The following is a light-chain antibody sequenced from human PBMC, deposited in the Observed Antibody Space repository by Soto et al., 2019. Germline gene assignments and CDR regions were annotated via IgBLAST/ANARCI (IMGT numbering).Light chain of an antibody. J-gene: IGKJ1*01. CDR1: QSISSN. V-gene: IGKV3D-15*01. Sequence: EFVVTQSPATVSVSPGERATLSCRAGQSISSNLAWYQQKPGQAPRLLIYGASTRATGIPARFSGSGSGTEFTLTISSLQSEDFAVYYCQQDYSWPRTFGQGTKVDIK. CDR3: QQDYSWPRT. CDR2: GAS.